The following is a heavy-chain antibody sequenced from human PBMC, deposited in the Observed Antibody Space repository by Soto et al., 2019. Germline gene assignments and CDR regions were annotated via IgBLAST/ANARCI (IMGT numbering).Heavy chain of an antibody. V-gene: IGHV4-30-4*01. CDR3: ASHDYAHYGLDV. J-gene: IGHJ6*02. CDR2: IYYSGST. D-gene: IGHD3-16*01. CDR1: GGSISSGDYY. Sequence: QVQLQESGPGLVKPSQTLSLTCTVSGGSISSGDYYWSWIRQPPGKGLEWIGYIYYSGSTYYNPSLKTXIXTXVXXSTNQFSLQLTSVTDADTAVYYCASHDYAHYGLDVWGQGTTVTVSS.